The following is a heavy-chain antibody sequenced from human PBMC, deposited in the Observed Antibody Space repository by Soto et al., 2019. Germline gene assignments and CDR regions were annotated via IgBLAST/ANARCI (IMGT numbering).Heavy chain of an antibody. D-gene: IGHD4-17*01. Sequence: QVQLVESGGGVVQPGRSLRLSCAASGFTFSTYGMHWVRQAPGKGLEWVALISYDGRDKYYADSVKGRFTISRDNSKNTLYLQMNSLRAEDTAVYYCAKGNYGGNSGADYWGQGTLVTVSS. CDR2: ISYDGRDK. V-gene: IGHV3-30*18. J-gene: IGHJ4*02. CDR3: AKGNYGGNSGADY. CDR1: GFTFSTYG.